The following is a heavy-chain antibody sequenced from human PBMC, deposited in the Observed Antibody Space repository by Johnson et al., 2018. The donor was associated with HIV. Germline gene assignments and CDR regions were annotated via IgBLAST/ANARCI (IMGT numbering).Heavy chain of an antibody. J-gene: IGHJ3*02. CDR1: GFTVSSNY. D-gene: IGHD3-22*01. Sequence: VQLVESGGGLVQPGGSLRLSCAASGFTVSSNYMSWVRQAPGKGLDWVSVIYSGGSTYYADSLKDRFTISRDNSKNTLYLQMNSLRAEDTAVYYCAREEGGYYDSSGYYYVGAFDIWGQGTMVTVS. CDR2: IYSGGST. V-gene: IGHV3-66*01. CDR3: AREEGGYYDSSGYYYVGAFDI.